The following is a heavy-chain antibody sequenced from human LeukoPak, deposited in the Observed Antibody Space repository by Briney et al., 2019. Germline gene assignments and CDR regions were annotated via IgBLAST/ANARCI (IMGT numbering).Heavy chain of an antibody. D-gene: IGHD3-22*01. CDR2: ISGSGGST. V-gene: IGHV3-23*01. CDR1: GFTFSSYA. Sequence: GGSLRLSCAASGFTFSSYAMSWVRQAPGKGLEWVSAISGSGGSTYYADSVKGRFTISRDNSKNTLYLQMNSLRAEDTAVYYCAKEGPTYYYDSSGYRDFDYWGQGTLVTVSS. J-gene: IGHJ4*02. CDR3: AKEGPTYYYDSSGYRDFDY.